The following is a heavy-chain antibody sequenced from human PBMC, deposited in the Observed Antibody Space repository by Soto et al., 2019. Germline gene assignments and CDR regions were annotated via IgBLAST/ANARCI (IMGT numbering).Heavy chain of an antibody. CDR1: GFTFSSYS. CDR3: ARDSSGSGSYSDFDY. Sequence: PGGSLRLSCAASGFTFSSYSMNWARQAPGKGLEWVSSISSSSSYIYYADSVKGRFTISRDNAKNSLYLQMNSLRAEDTAVYYCARDSSGSGSYSDFDYWGQGTLVTVSS. J-gene: IGHJ4*02. D-gene: IGHD3-10*01. V-gene: IGHV3-21*01. CDR2: ISSSSSYI.